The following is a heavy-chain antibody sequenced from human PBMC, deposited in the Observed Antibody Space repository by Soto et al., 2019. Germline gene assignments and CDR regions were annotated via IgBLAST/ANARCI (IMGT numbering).Heavy chain of an antibody. V-gene: IGHV3-66*01. CDR2: IYSGGST. D-gene: IGHD3-22*01. J-gene: IGHJ5*02. Sequence: GGSLRLSCAASGFTVSSNYMSWVRQAPGKGLERVSVIYSGGSTYYADSVKGRFTISRDNSKNTLYLQMNSLRAEDTAVYYCARGAGDTSGYYYYPWASWGQGTLVIGSS. CDR3: ARGAGDTSGYYYYPWAS. CDR1: GFTVSSNY.